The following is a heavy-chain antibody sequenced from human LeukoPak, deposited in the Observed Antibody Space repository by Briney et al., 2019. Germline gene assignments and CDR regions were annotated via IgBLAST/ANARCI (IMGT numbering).Heavy chain of an antibody. D-gene: IGHD6-19*01. CDR1: GFTFSSYG. Sequence: GGSLRLSCAASGFTFSSYGMHWVRQAPGKWLEWVAVIWYDGSNKYYADSVKGRFTISRDNSKNTLYLQMNSLRAEDTAVYYCAKDSQIAVAGTALDYWGQGTLVTVSS. V-gene: IGHV3-33*06. CDR2: IWYDGSNK. CDR3: AKDSQIAVAGTALDY. J-gene: IGHJ4*02.